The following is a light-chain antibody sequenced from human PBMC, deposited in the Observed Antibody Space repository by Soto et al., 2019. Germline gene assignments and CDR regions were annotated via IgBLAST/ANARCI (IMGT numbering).Light chain of an antibody. V-gene: IGLV2-14*01. CDR3: SSKTSSSTPYV. Sequence: QSVLTQPASVSGSPGQSITISCTGTSSDIGGYNYVSWYQQHPGKAPKVMIYEVSSRPSGVSNRFSGSKSGNTASLTISGLQAEDDADYYCSSKTSSSTPYVFGSGTKVTVL. J-gene: IGLJ1*01. CDR1: SSDIGGYNY. CDR2: EVS.